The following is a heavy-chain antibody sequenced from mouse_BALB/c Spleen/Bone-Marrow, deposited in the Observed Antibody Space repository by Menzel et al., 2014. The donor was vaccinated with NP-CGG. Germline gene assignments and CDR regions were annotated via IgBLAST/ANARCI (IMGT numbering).Heavy chain of an antibody. D-gene: IGHD2-14*01. CDR2: ILPGSGST. J-gene: IGHJ3*01. CDR3: AREGRYDGFAY. Sequence: VHLVESGAELMKPGASVKISCEATGYTFSSYWIEWVKQRPGHGLERIGEILPGSGSTNYNEKFKGKATFTADTSSNTAYMQLSSLTSEDSAVYYCAREGRYDGFAYWGQGTLVTVSA. V-gene: IGHV1-9*01. CDR1: GYTFSSYW.